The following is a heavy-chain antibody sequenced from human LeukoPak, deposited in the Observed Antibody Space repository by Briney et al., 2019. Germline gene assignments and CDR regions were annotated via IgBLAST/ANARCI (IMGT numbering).Heavy chain of an antibody. V-gene: IGHV4-61*01. CDR1: GGSVSDNNFF. CDR2: IYNSGST. CDR3: AGLEAHRPLDY. Sequence: SETLSLTCTVSGGSVSDNNFFWNWIRQPPGKGLEWIGYIYNSGSTNYNPALDSRVTISVDTSNNQFSLKLSSVIAADTAVYYCAGLEAHRPLDYWGQGTLVIVSS. J-gene: IGHJ4*02.